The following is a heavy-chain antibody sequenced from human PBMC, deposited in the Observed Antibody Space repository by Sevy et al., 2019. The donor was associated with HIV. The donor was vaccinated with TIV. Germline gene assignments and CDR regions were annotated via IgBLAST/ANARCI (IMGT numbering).Heavy chain of an antibody. CDR3: VKEGGGEGGDH. V-gene: IGHV3-30*02. CDR1: GFSFSSYG. Sequence: GGSLRLSCAASGFSFSSYGMHWVRQAPGKGLEWMSYIQYDGSNKDYADSVKGRFTISRENSKNTLYLQMNSLRVEDRAVFYCVKEGGGEGGDHWGQGTLVTVSS. J-gene: IGHJ4*02. CDR2: IQYDGSNK. D-gene: IGHD2-21*01.